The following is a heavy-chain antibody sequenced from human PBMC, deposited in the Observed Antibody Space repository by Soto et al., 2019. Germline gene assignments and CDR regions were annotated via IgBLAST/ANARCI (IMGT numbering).Heavy chain of an antibody. CDR3: ARGPADGGNSNDY. CDR1: GGSFSGYY. J-gene: IGHJ4*02. Sequence: TSATLSLTCAVYGGSFSGYYWSWIRQPPGKGLEWIGEINHSGSTNYNPSLKSRVTISVDTSKNQFSLKLSSVTAADTAVYYCARGPADGGNSNDYWGQGTLVTVSS. CDR2: INHSGST. D-gene: IGHD2-21*02. V-gene: IGHV4-34*01.